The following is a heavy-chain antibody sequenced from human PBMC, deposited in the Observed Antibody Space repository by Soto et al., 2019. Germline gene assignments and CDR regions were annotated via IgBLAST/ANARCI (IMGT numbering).Heavy chain of an antibody. CDR1: GGSISSGGYY. J-gene: IGHJ3*02. D-gene: IGHD2-2*01. CDR3: ARDIDVVPAAMGGDAFDI. CDR2: IYYSGST. Sequence: QVQLQESGPGLMKPSQTLSLTCTVSGGSISSGGYYWSWIRQHPGKGLEWIGYIYYSGSTYYNPSLKSRGTISVDTSKNLFSLKLSSVTAADTAVYYCARDIDVVPAAMGGDAFDIWGQGTMVTVSS. V-gene: IGHV4-31*03.